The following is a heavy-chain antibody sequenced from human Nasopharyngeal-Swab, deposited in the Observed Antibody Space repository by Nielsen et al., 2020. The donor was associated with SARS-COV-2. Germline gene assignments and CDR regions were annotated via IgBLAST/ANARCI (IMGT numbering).Heavy chain of an antibody. D-gene: IGHD2-15*01. CDR1: CFIIGTTY. CDR3: TRDSRDCDADVCYWGGADY. CDR2: IYYAGTT. V-gene: IGHV3-53*01. J-gene: IGHJ4*02. Sequence: ESLILSCAASCFIIGTTYISLVRPAPLPPLYLVSIIYYAGTTSYADSVKGRFTISRDNSRNTLYLQMTSLRVEDTALYYCTRDSRDCDADVCYWGGADYWGQGTLVTVSS.